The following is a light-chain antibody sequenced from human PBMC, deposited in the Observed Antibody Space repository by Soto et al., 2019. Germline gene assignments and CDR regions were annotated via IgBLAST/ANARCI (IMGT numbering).Light chain of an antibody. CDR1: QSVSSSY. Sequence: EIVLTQSPGTLSLSPGERATLSCRASQSVSSSYLAWYQQKPGQAPRLLIYGASTRATGSPDRFSGGGSGTDFTLTISRLEPEDFAVYYCQQYCSSPFTFGPGTKVDIK. V-gene: IGKV3-20*01. J-gene: IGKJ3*01. CDR3: QQYCSSPFT. CDR2: GAS.